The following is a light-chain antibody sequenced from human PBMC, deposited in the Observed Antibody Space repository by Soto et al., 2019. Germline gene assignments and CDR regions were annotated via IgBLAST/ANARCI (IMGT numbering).Light chain of an antibody. V-gene: IGLV1-44*01. Sequence: QSVLSQPPSASGTPGQRVIISCSGSNSNIGRNTVNWYQLLPGTAHKLLIYTNNQRPSGVPDRFSASKSGTSASLAISGLQSEDEADYYCAAWDASLNGPVFGGGTQLTVL. J-gene: IGLJ2*01. CDR2: TNN. CDR1: NSNIGRNT. CDR3: AAWDASLNGPV.